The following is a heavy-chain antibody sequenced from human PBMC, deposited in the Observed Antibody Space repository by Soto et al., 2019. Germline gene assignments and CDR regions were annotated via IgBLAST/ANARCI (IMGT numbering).Heavy chain of an antibody. J-gene: IGHJ6*02. CDR1: GYTFTGYY. D-gene: IGHD4-17*01. CDR3: AREVITVATYYYYGLGV. CDR2: IKPNSGGT. Sequence: AAAKVSCKASGYTFTGYYMHWVRQAPGQGLAWMGWIKPNSGGTNYAQKLRGWVTMTRDTSISTAYMEPSRLRSDDTAVYYCAREVITVATYYYYGLGVWGQGTTVTVSS. V-gene: IGHV1-2*04.